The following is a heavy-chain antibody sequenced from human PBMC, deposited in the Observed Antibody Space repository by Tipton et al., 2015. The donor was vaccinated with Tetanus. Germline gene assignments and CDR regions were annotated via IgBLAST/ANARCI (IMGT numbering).Heavy chain of an antibody. D-gene: IGHD3-3*01. Sequence: SLRLSCEASGFTFSTYPMHWVRQVPGKGLEWVSGITWNSGSIGYADSVKGRFTISRDNAKNSLYLQMNSLRAEDTALYYCAKGLGFYGMDVWGQGTTVTVSS. CDR1: GFTFSTYP. CDR3: AKGLGFYGMDV. CDR2: ITWNSGSI. J-gene: IGHJ6*02. V-gene: IGHV3-9*01.